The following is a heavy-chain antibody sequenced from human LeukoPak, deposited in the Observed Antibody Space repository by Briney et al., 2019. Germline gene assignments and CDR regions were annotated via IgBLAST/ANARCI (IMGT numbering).Heavy chain of an antibody. D-gene: IGHD2-2*01. CDR3: AKVFCTSISCPFDY. CDR1: GFPLSNYA. J-gene: IGHJ4*02. Sequence: GGSLRLSCAASGFPLSNYAMSWVRQTPGKGLEWLSAFSGSGGSTYYEDSVKGRFTISRDNSKNTPYLQMNSLRAEDTAVYYCAKVFCTSISCPFDYWGQGTLVTVSS. V-gene: IGHV3-23*01. CDR2: FSGSGGST.